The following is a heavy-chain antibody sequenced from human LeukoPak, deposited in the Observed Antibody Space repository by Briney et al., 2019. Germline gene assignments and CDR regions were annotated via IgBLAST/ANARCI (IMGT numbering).Heavy chain of an antibody. CDR2: INPNTGNP. V-gene: IGHV7-4-1*02. D-gene: IGHD3-10*01. CDR1: GYTFTNYA. Sequence: ASVKVSCKASGYTFTNYAMNWVRQAPGQGLEWMGWINPNTGNPTYAQGFTGRFVFSLDTSITTAYLQISSLKAEDTAVYYCARFSRGYYYGSGSSPTNNWCDPWGQGTLVTVS. J-gene: IGHJ5*02. CDR3: ARFSRGYYYGSGSSPTNNWCDP.